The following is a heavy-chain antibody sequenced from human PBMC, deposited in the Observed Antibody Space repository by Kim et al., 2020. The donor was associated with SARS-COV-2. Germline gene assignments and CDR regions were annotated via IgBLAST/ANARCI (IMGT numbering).Heavy chain of an antibody. CDR1: GGTFSSYA. Sequence: SVKVSCKASGGTFSSYAISWVRQAPGQGFEWMGGIIPIFGTANYAQKFQGRVTITADGATSTAYMELSSLRSEDTAVYYCSREEVAGWYFDYWGQGTLVTVSS. V-gene: IGHV1-69*13. CDR2: IIPIFGTA. J-gene: IGHJ4*02. CDR3: SREEVAGWYFDY. D-gene: IGHD2-15*01.